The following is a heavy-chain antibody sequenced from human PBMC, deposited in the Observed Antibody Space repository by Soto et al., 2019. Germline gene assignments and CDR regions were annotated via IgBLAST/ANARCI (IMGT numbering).Heavy chain of an antibody. Sequence: PGWSLRLACASSGFTFISYEMNWVRQAPGKGLEWVSYISSSGSTIYYADSVKGRFTISRDNAKNSLYLQMNSLRAEDTAVYYCARGPSSSSLHYNWFDPWGQGTLVTVSS. CDR3: ARGPSSSSLHYNWFDP. CDR1: GFTFISYE. CDR2: ISSSGSTI. J-gene: IGHJ5*02. D-gene: IGHD6-6*01. V-gene: IGHV3-48*03.